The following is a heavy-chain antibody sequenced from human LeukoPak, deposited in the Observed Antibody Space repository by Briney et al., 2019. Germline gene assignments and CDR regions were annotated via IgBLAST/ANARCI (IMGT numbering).Heavy chain of an antibody. CDR2: ISDSGGST. CDR3: VRGYSFGPYGMDV. Sequence: GGSQRLSCSASGFPFSSYAMHWVRQAPGKGLEYVSAISDSGGSTYYADSVKGRFTISRDNSKNTLYLQMSSLRAEDTAVYFCVRGYSFGPYGMDVWGQGTTVTVSS. D-gene: IGHD2-15*01. J-gene: IGHJ6*02. CDR1: GFPFSSYA. V-gene: IGHV3-64D*09.